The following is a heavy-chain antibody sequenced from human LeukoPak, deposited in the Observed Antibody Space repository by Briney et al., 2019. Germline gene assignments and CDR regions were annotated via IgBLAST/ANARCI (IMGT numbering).Heavy chain of an antibody. D-gene: IGHD3/OR15-3a*01. CDR2: ISGSGHDI. CDR1: GFILSGYY. CDR3: GTHAGRTGSDD. J-gene: IGHJ4*02. Sequence: PGGSLRLSCATSGFILSGYYMRWIRQAPGKGLEWVSYISGSGHDISYADSVKGRFTISRDNAKGSLYLQMNSLTAADTAVYYCGTHAGRTGSDDWGQGTLVTVSS. V-gene: IGHV3-11*04.